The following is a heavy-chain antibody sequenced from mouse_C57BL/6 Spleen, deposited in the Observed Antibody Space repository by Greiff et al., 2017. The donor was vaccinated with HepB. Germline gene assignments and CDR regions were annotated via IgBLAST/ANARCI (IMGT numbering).Heavy chain of an antibody. CDR3: TTSDYDYDDYAMDY. CDR2: IDTENGDT. D-gene: IGHD2-4*01. J-gene: IGHJ4*01. CDR1: GFNIKDDY. Sequence: VQLQQSGAELVRPGASVKLSCTASGFNIKDDYMHWVKQRPEQGLEWIGWIDTENGDTEYASKFQGKATITADTSSNTAYLQLSSLTSEDTAVYYCTTSDYDYDDYAMDYWGQGTSVTVSS. V-gene: IGHV14-4*01.